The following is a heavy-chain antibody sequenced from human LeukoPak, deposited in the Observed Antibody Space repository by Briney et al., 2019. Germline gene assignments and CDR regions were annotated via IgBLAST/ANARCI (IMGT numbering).Heavy chain of an antibody. J-gene: IGHJ5*02. CDR3: ARDSPRIGWFDP. CDR1: GGSISSYY. V-gene: IGHV4-59*01. D-gene: IGHD2-21*01. CDR2: IYYSGST. Sequence: SETLSLTCTVSGGSISSYYWSWMRQPPGKGLEWIGYIYYSGSTKYNPSLKSRVTISVDTSKNQFSLKLSSVTAADTAVYYCARDSPRIGWFDPWGQGTLVTVSS.